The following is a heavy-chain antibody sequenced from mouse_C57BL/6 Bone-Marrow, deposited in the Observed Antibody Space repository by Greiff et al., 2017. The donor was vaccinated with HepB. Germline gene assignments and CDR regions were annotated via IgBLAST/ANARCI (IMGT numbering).Heavy chain of an antibody. Sequence: EVKVEESGGGLVQPGGSMKLSCVASGFTFSNYWMNWVRQSPEKGLEWVAQIRLKSDNYATNYAESVKGRFTISRDDSKSSVYLQMNNLRAEDTGIYYCTPRYYDYDPDYWGQGTTLTVSS. J-gene: IGHJ2*01. CDR1: GFTFSNYW. V-gene: IGHV6-3*01. D-gene: IGHD2-4*01. CDR2: IRLKSDNYAT. CDR3: TPRYYDYDPDY.